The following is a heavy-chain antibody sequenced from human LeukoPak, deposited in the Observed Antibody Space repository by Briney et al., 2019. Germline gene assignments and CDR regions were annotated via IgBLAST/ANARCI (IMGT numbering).Heavy chain of an antibody. CDR1: RFSFSDYD. D-gene: IGHD1-1*01. CDR2: ISSDESRK. CDR3: AKYAYNWNAPDGFDM. Sequence: GGSLRLSCRASRFSFSDYDMHWVRQAPGKGLEWVAVISSDESRKHYGDSVKGRFTISRDNSESTLFLQMNSLRTDDTSVYFCAKYAYNWNAPDGFDMWGQGTMVIVSS. J-gene: IGHJ3*02. V-gene: IGHV3-30*18.